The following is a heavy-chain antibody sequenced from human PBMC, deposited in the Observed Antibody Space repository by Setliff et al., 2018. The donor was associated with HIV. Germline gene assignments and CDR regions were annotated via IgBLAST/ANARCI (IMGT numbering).Heavy chain of an antibody. CDR3: AIDGLSYNILPGSIAYFHSGMDV. V-gene: IGHV1-18*04. Sequence: ASVKVSCKASGYTFTGYYMHWVRQAPGQELEWMGWISGDTGDIKYSQRFEGRLTMTTETSTNTAYMELRSLRSDDTAVYYCAIDGLSYNILPGSIAYFHSGMDVWGQGTTVTVSS. CDR1: GYTFTGYY. D-gene: IGHD3-9*01. J-gene: IGHJ6*02. CDR2: ISGDTGDI.